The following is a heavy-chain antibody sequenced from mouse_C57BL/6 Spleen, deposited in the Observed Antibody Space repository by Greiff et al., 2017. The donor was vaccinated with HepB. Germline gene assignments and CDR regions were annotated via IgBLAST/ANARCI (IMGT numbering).Heavy chain of an antibody. V-gene: IGHV1-22*01. CDR3: ASIYYDYDVGYFDV. J-gene: IGHJ1*03. Sequence: EVQLQQSGPELVKPGASVKMSCKASGYTFTDYNMHWVKQSHGKSLEWIGYINPNNGGTSYNQKFKGKATLTVNKSSSTAYMELRSLTSEDSAVYYCASIYYDYDVGYFDVWGTGTTVTVSS. D-gene: IGHD2-4*01. CDR2: INPNNGGT. CDR1: GYTFTDYN.